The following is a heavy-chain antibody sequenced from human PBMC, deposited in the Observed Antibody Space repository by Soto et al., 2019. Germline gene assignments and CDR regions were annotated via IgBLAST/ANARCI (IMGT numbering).Heavy chain of an antibody. CDR1: GYTFTTYA. D-gene: IGHD6-19*01. CDR3: ARYRSVAVAGPGLFDL. V-gene: IGHV1-3*01. CDR2: INAGNGNT. J-gene: IGHJ5*01. Sequence: ASVKVSCKASGYTFTTYAMHWVRQAPGQRLEWMGWINAGNGNTKYSQKFQGRVAITRDTSASTAYMELSSLRSEDTAVYYCARYRSVAVAGPGLFDLWGQGTLVTVSS.